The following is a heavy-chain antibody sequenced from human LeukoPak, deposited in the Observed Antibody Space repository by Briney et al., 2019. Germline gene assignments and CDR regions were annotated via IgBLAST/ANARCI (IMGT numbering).Heavy chain of an antibody. V-gene: IGHV4-59*01. Sequence: ETRFLTCIVSGGSLSSYYWSWIRQPPGKGLEWIGHIYYSGSTNYDPSLKSRDTISAATSKNQLSLKLNSVTAADTAVYYCARGAWAPAVTTPPPDFDFWGQGALFSASS. CDR1: GGSLSSYY. D-gene: IGHD4-17*01. J-gene: IGHJ4*02. CDR2: IYYSGST. CDR3: ARGAWAPAVTTPPPDFDF.